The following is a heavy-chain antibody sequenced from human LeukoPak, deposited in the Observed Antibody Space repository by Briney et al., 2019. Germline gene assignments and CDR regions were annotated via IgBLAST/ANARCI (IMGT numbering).Heavy chain of an antibody. CDR3: ASPNIVATIIGAFDI. Sequence: ASVKVSCKASGYTFTSYGISWVRQAPGQGLEWMGWISAYNGNTNYAQKLQGRVTMTTDTSTSTAYMELRSLRSDDTAVYYCASPNIVATIIGAFDIWGQGTMVTVSS. D-gene: IGHD5-12*01. CDR1: GYTFTSYG. V-gene: IGHV1-18*01. CDR2: ISAYNGNT. J-gene: IGHJ3*02.